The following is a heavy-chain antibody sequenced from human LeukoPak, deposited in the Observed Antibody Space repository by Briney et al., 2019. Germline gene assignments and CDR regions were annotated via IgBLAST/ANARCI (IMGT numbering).Heavy chain of an antibody. D-gene: IGHD1-26*01. CDR2: IGSSDSTT. J-gene: IGHJ4*02. V-gene: IGHV3-48*03. Sequence: PGGSLRLSCVASGFTFCSYEMNWVRQAPGKGLEWLSYIGSSDSTTHYADSVKGRFTISRDNAKNSLYLQMNSLRAEDTAVYYCAKISGSGSSSTDDYWGQGTLVTVSS. CDR3: AKISGSGSSSTDDY. CDR1: GFTFCSYE.